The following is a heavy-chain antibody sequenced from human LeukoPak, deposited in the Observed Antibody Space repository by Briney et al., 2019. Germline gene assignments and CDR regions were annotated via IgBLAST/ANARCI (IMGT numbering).Heavy chain of an antibody. Sequence: GGSLRLSCAASGFTLSSYEMNWVRQAPGKGLEWVSYISSSGSTIYYADSVKGRFTVSRDDAKNSLYLQMNSLRAEDTAVYYCAREGALTVTKDAFDIWGQGTVVTASS. D-gene: IGHD4-17*01. J-gene: IGHJ3*02. V-gene: IGHV3-48*03. CDR3: AREGALTVTKDAFDI. CDR2: ISSSGSTI. CDR1: GFTLSSYE.